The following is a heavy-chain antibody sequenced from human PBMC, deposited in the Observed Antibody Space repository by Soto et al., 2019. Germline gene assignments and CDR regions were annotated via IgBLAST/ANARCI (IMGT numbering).Heavy chain of an antibody. V-gene: IGHV3-30*18. J-gene: IGHJ4*02. CDR2: ISYDGSNK. CDR3: AKILWFGELRGQYFFDY. Sequence: GGSLRLSCAASGFTFSSYGMHWVRQAPGKGLEWVAVISYDGSNKYYADSVKGRFTISRDNSKNTLYLQMNSLRAEDTAVYYCAKILWFGELRGQYFFDYWGQGTLVTVSS. D-gene: IGHD3-10*01. CDR1: GFTFSSYG.